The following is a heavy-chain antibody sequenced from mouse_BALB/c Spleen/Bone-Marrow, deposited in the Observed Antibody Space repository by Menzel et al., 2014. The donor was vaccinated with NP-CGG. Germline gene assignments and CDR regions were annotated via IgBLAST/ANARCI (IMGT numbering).Heavy chain of an antibody. D-gene: IGHD2-4*01. Sequence: EVQGVESGGGLVQPGGSLKLSCAASGFTFSSYTMSWVRQTPEKRLEWVAYISNGGGSTYYPDTVKGRLTISRDNAKNTLYLQMSSLRSEDTAMYYCARGLRGYAMDYWGQGTSVTVSS. CDR3: ARGLRGYAMDY. CDR2: ISNGGGST. J-gene: IGHJ4*01. CDR1: GFTFSSYT. V-gene: IGHV5-12-2*01.